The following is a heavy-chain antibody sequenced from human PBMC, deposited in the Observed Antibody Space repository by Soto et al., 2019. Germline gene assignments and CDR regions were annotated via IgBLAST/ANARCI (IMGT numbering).Heavy chain of an antibody. Sequence: SETLSLTCTVSGGSISSSSYYWGWIRQPPGKGLEWIGSIYYSGSTYYNPSLKSRVTISVDTSKNQFSLKLSSVTAADTAVYYCARLLGANDVYDFWSGYYAFDIWGQGTMVTVSS. CDR3: ARLLGANDVYDFWSGYYAFDI. D-gene: IGHD3-3*01. V-gene: IGHV4-39*01. CDR2: IYYSGST. J-gene: IGHJ3*02. CDR1: GGSISSSSYY.